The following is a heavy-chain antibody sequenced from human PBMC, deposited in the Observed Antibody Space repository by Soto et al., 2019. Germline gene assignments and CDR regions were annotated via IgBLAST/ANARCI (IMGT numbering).Heavy chain of an antibody. CDR2: TIPIFGTA. V-gene: IGHV1-69*13. D-gene: IGHD2-2*01. Sequence: GASVKVSCKASGGTLSSYAISWVRQAPGQGLEWMGGTIPIFGTANYAQKFQGRVTITADESTSTAYMELSSLRSEDTAVYYCGLFPPYQLHPGWFDPWGQGTLVTVSS. CDR3: GLFPPYQLHPGWFDP. CDR1: GGTLSSYA. J-gene: IGHJ5*02.